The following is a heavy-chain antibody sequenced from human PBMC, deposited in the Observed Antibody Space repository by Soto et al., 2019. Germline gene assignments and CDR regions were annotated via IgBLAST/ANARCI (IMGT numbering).Heavy chain of an antibody. Sequence: SVKVSCKASGFTFTSSAVQWVRQARGQRLEWIGWIVVGSGNTNYAQKFQGRVTITADESTSTAYMELSSLRSEDTAVYYCARDRTASGYYYYYGIDVWGQGTTVTVSS. CDR2: IVVGSGNT. J-gene: IGHJ6*02. V-gene: IGHV1-58*01. CDR1: GFTFTSSA. D-gene: IGHD3-10*01. CDR3: ARDRTASGYYYYYGIDV.